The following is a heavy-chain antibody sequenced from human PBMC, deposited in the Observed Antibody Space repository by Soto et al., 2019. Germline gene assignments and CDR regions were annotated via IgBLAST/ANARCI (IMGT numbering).Heavy chain of an antibody. V-gene: IGHV3-30*18. D-gene: IGHD2-15*01. Sequence: QVQLVESGGGVVQPGTSLRLSCAASGFIFSNYGMHWVRQAPGKGLEWVALISFDGKNRNYADSVKGRFTIYRDNPKNTLYLEMNSLRPEDTAFYYCAKGGGVVGGSEHPFFEYWGQGTLVTVSS. CDR2: ISFDGKNR. J-gene: IGHJ4*02. CDR1: GFIFSNYG. CDR3: AKGGGVVGGSEHPFFEY.